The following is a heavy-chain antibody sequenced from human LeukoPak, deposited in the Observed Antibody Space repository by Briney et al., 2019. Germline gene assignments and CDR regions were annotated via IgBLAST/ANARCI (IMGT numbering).Heavy chain of an antibody. CDR3: ARAASSDYGDYYYYMDV. CDR2: ISSSGSTI. J-gene: IGHJ6*03. V-gene: IGHV3-48*03. Sequence: GGSLRLSCAASGFTFSSYEMNWVRQAPGKGLEWVSYISSSGSTIYYADSVKGRFTISRDNAKNSLYLQMNSLRAEDTAVYYCARAASSDYGDYYYYMDVWGKGTTVTVSS. CDR1: GFTFSSYE. D-gene: IGHD4-17*01.